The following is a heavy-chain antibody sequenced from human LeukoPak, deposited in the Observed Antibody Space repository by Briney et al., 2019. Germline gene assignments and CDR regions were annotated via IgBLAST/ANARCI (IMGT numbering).Heavy chain of an antibody. J-gene: IGHJ4*02. CDR3: ARDRRGYSYGLDY. CDR1: GGSISSYY. Sequence: SSETLSLTCTVSGGSISSYYWSWIRQPPGKGLEWIGYIYYSGSTNYNPSLKSRVTISVDTSKNQFSLKLSSVTAADTAVYYCARDRRGYSYGLDYWGQGTLVTVPS. V-gene: IGHV4-59*01. D-gene: IGHD5-18*01. CDR2: IYYSGST.